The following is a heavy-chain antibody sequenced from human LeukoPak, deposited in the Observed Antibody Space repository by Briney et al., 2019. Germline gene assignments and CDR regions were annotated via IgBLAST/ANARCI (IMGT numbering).Heavy chain of an antibody. CDR3: ARAGETNSNWFDP. J-gene: IGHJ5*02. Sequence: ASVKVSCKASGYTFTGYYMHWVRQAPGQGLEWLGRINPNSGGTNYAQKFQGRVTMTRDTSINTAYMELSRLTSDDTAVYHCARAGETNSNWFDPWGQGTLVTVSS. D-gene: IGHD1-1*01. CDR2: INPNSGGT. CDR1: GYTFTGYY. V-gene: IGHV1-2*06.